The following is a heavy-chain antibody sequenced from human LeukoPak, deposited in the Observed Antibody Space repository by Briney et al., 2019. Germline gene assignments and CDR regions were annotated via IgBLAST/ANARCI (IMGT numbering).Heavy chain of an antibody. CDR3: ARGQYCSTTTCYSARRYFDF. CDR2: INDSGST. J-gene: IGHJ4*02. CDR1: GGAFSNYF. V-gene: IGHV4-34*01. D-gene: IGHD2-2*01. Sequence: SETLSLTCAVSGGAFSNYFWTWIRQPPGKGLEWIAEINDSGSTNSNSSLRSRVAISPDTSKNQFSLRLTSVTAADTAVYYCARGQYCSTTTCYSARRYFDFWGQGTLVTVSS.